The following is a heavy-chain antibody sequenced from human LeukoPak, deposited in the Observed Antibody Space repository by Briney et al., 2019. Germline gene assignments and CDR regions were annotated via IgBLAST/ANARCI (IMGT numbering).Heavy chain of an antibody. D-gene: IGHD3-22*01. Sequence: SVKVSCKASGGTFSSYAISWVRQAPGQGLEWMGRIIPIFGIANYAQKFQDRVTITADKSASTAYMELSSLRSEDTAVYYCAIIDYYDSSGYPNEGGYWGQGTLVTVSS. CDR3: AIIDYYDSSGYPNEGGY. CDR2: IIPIFGIA. V-gene: IGHV1-69*04. CDR1: GGTFSSYA. J-gene: IGHJ4*02.